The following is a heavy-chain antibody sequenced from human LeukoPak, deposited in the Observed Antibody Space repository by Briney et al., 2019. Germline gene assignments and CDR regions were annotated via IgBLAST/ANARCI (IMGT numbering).Heavy chain of an antibody. V-gene: IGHV3-21*01. Sequence: GGSLRLFCAASGFIFSASNINWVRQAPEKGLEWVSYISSSSDYIYYADSVKGRFTISRDNAKNSLYLQMNSLRAEDTAVYYCARGGGIVGTTHFDYWGQGTLVTVSS. CDR3: ARGGGIVGTTHFDY. CDR1: GFIFSASN. J-gene: IGHJ4*02. CDR2: ISSSSDYI. D-gene: IGHD1-26*01.